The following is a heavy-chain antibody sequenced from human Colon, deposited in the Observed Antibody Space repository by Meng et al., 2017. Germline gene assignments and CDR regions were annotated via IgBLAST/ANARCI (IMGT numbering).Heavy chain of an antibody. V-gene: IGHV4-4*07. Sequence: QVQWRESGPGLVKPLETLSLTCTVSGGSMSGYYWNWIRQPAGKGLEWIGHIYSSGRTNYNPSLKSRVTISVDSSKNQFSLNLTSVTAADTAVYFCARVQRFCTGGICSNWFDPWGQGTLVTVSS. CDR1: GGSMSGYY. D-gene: IGHD2-15*01. J-gene: IGHJ5*02. CDR3: ARVQRFCTGGICSNWFDP. CDR2: IYSSGRT.